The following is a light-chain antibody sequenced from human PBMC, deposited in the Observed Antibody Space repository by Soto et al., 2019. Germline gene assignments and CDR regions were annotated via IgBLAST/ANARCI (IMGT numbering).Light chain of an antibody. CDR2: ATS. CDR3: HPPQSWPRT. V-gene: IGKV3-11*01. CDR1: QSIGNY. Sequence: EVVLTQSPATLSLSPGEGATLSCRASQSIGNYLAWYQQKPGQAPRLLIYATSSRAIGVPDRFTGSGSGTDFTLTISRLDPEDFPVDDRHPPQSWPRTFGQGTTV. J-gene: IGKJ1*01.